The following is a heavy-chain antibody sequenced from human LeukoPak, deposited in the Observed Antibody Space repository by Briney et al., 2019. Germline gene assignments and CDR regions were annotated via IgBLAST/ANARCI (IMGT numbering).Heavy chain of an antibody. V-gene: IGHV4-61*02. D-gene: IGHD2-2*01. CDR1: GGSISSGSYY. Sequence: SETLSLTCTVSGGSISSGSYYWSWIRQPAGKGLEWIGRIYTSGSTNYNPSLKSRVTISVDTSKNQFSLKLSSVTAADTAVYYCAREGVVVPAAAFDYWGQGTLVTVSS. CDR3: AREGVVVPAAAFDY. CDR2: IYTSGST. J-gene: IGHJ4*02.